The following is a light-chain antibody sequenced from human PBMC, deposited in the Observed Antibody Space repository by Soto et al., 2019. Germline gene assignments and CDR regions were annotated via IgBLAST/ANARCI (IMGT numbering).Light chain of an antibody. CDR3: SSYSRSTTLVV. CDR2: DII. CDR1: SSDVGAFTS. Sequence: QSALTQPASVSGSPEQSITISCTGTSSDVGAFTSVSWYQQHPGKAPKLIIYDIIHRPSGVSDRFSGSKSVNTASLTISGLQPEDEATYHCSSYSRSTTLVVFGGGTKLTVL. J-gene: IGLJ2*01. V-gene: IGLV2-14*03.